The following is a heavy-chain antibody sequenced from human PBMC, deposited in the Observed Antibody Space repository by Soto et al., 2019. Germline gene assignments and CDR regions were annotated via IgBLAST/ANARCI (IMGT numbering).Heavy chain of an antibody. CDR3: ARARVTIFGVVIKYFDY. D-gene: IGHD3-3*01. CDR1: GGSFSGYY. J-gene: IGHJ4*02. Sequence: ASETLSLTCAVYGGSFSGYYWSWIRQPPGKGLEWIGEINHSGSTNYNPSLKSRVTISVDTSKNQFSLKLSSVTAADTAVYYCARARVTIFGVVIKYFDYWGQGTLVTVSS. V-gene: IGHV4-34*01. CDR2: INHSGST.